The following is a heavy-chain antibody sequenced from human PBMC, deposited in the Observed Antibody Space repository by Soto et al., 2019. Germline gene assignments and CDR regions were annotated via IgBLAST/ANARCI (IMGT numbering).Heavy chain of an antibody. J-gene: IGHJ4*02. V-gene: IGHV3-33*01. CDR3: ARDLNTGYVGDY. D-gene: IGHD5-12*01. CDR2: IWFDGSKQ. Sequence: QVQLVESGGGVVQPGTSLRLSCVASGFTFSASGMHWVRQTPGKGLEWVAIIWFDGSKQYYADSVKARFTVSRDNPGSTLFLQMNDLRTEDTAMYYCARDLNTGYVGDYWGQGALVVVSS. CDR1: GFTFSASG.